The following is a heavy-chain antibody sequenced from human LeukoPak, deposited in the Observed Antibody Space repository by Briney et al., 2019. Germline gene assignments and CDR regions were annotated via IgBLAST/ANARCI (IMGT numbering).Heavy chain of an antibody. J-gene: IGHJ3*02. CDR1: GFTFSSYS. D-gene: IGHD6-13*01. CDR3: ARGSSSWGDAFDI. V-gene: IGHV3-21*01. Sequence: GGSLRLSCAASGFTFSSYSMNWVRQAPGKGLEWVSSISSSSSYIYYADSVKGRFTISRDNAKNSLYLQMNSLRAEDTAVYYCARGSSSWGDAFDIWGQGTMVTVSS. CDR2: ISSSSSYI.